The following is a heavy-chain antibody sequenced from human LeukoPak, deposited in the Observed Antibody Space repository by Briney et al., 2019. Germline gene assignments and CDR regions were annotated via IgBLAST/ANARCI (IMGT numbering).Heavy chain of an antibody. CDR1: GFTFSGSA. V-gene: IGHV3-73*01. CDR3: TLSWGVPAAMRYDSSSWYDY. D-gene: IGHD6-13*01. Sequence: PGGSLRLSCAASGFTFSGSAMHWVRQASGKGLEWVGRIRSKANSYATAYAASVEGRFTISRDDSKNTAYLQMNSLKTEDTAVSYCTLSWGVPAAMRYDSSSWYDYWGQGTLVTVST. CDR2: IRSKANSYAT. J-gene: IGHJ4*02.